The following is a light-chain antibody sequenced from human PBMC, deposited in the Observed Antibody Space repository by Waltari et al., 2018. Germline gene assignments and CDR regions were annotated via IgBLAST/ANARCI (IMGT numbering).Light chain of an antibody. Sequence: VMTQSPATLSVSPGERAPLSCRASQNIYTNLAWYQQSPGQPPRLPIYRASARASGMPAMSSGSGSATDFTLNFSSLQSDDSAVYYGQQYNVWPLVTFDQGTRVEMK. J-gene: IGKJ5*01. V-gene: IGKV3-15*01. CDR3: QQYNVWPLVT. CDR1: QNIYTN. CDR2: RAS.